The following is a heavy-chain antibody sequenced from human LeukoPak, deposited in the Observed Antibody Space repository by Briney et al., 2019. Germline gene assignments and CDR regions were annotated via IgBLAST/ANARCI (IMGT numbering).Heavy chain of an antibody. D-gene: IGHD5-24*01. V-gene: IGHV3-48*03. CDR2: ISSSGSTI. CDR1: GFTFSSYE. Sequence: QAGGSLRLSCAASGFTFSSYEMNWVRQAPGKGLEWVSYISSSGSTIYYADSVKGRFTISRDNAKNSLFLQMNSLRAEDTAVYYCAREGDGYNSPIDYWGQGTLVTVSS. CDR3: AREGDGYNSPIDY. J-gene: IGHJ4*02.